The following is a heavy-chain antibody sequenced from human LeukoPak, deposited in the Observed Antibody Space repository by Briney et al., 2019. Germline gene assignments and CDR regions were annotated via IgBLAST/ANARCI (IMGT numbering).Heavy chain of an antibody. CDR1: GGSISSGSYY. J-gene: IGHJ4*02. V-gene: IGHV4-61*02. Sequence: SQTLSLTCTVSGGSISSGSYYWSWIRQPAGKGLEWIGRVHSSRGSNYNPSLKSRVTMSVDTSKSQVSLKLISVTAADTAVYYCARENWNYGEDFWGQGTLVTVSS. CDR2: VHSSRGS. CDR3: ARENWNYGEDF. D-gene: IGHD1-7*01.